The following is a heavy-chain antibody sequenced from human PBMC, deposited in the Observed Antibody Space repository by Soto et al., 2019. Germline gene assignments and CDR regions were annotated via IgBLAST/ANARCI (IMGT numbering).Heavy chain of an antibody. J-gene: IGHJ4*02. CDR3: ARLLHDSSGYYYFDY. V-gene: IGHV4-39*01. D-gene: IGHD3-22*01. CDR1: GGSISSSSFY. Sequence: SETLSLTCTVSGGSISSSSFYWGWIRQPPGKGLEWIAAIYYNGSPYYNPSLKSRVTVSVDTSTNQFPVRLSSVTAADTAVYYCARLLHDSSGYYYFDYWGQGALVTVSS. CDR2: IYYNGSP.